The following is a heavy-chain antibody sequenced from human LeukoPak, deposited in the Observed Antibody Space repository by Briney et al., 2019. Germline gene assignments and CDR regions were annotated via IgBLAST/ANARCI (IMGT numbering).Heavy chain of an antibody. J-gene: IGHJ3*02. CDR2: ISASGGNT. V-gene: IGHV3-23*01. Sequence: GGSLRLSCVASGFTFRSYAMSWVRQAPGKGLESVSSISASGGNTYYADSVKGRFTISRDYSMNTLYLQMNSLRAEDTAVYYCARAPPQGVGAFDIWGQGTMVTVSS. CDR3: ARAPPQGVGAFDI. D-gene: IGHD1-26*01. CDR1: GFTFRSYA.